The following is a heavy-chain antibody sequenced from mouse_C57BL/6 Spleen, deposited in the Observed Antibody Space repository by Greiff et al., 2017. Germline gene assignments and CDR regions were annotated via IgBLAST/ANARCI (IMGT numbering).Heavy chain of an antibody. V-gene: IGHV1-15*01. CDR3: TSQIYYDYDRGFAY. D-gene: IGHD2-4*01. CDR2: IDPETGGT. Sequence: QVQLQQSGAELVRPGASVTLSCKASGYTFTDYEMHWVKQTPVHGLEWIGAIDPETGGTAYNQKVKGKAILTADKSSSTAYMELRSLTSEDSAVYYCTSQIYYDYDRGFAYWGQGTLVTVSA. J-gene: IGHJ3*01. CDR1: GYTFTDYE.